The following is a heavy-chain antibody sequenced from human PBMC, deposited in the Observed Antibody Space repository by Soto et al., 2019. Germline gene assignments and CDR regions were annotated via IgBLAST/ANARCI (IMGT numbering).Heavy chain of an antibody. D-gene: IGHD4-17*01. V-gene: IGHV4-39*01. CDR3: ARRYSHDYGGNYFDY. Sequence: QLQLQESGPGLVKPSETLSLTCTVSGGSISSSSYYWGWIRQPPGKGLEWIGSIYYSGSTYYNPSPKSRVTSSVDTSKNQFSLQLSSVTAADTAVYYWARRYSHDYGGNYFDYWGQGTLVTVSS. CDR2: IYYSGST. CDR1: GGSISSSSYY. J-gene: IGHJ4*02.